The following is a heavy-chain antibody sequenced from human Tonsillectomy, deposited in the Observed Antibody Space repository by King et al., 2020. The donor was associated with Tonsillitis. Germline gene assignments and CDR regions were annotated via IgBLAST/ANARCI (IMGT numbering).Heavy chain of an antibody. J-gene: IGHJ6*02. CDR2: IYPGDSDT. Sequence: QLVQSGAEVKKPGESLKISCKGSGYSFTTYWIGWVRQMPGKGLEWMGIIYPGDSDTRYSPSFQGQVTISADKSISAAYLQWRSLKASDTAMYYCARLGTVTKDYYYCGMDVWGQGTTVTVSS. CDR3: ARLGTVTKDYYYCGMDV. CDR1: GYSFTTYW. D-gene: IGHD4-17*01. V-gene: IGHV5-51*01.